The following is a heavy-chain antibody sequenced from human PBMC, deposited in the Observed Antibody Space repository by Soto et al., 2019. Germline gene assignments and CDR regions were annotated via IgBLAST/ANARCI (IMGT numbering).Heavy chain of an antibody. V-gene: IGHV1-3*01. Sequence: QVQLVQSGAEVKKPGASVKVSCKASGYTFTSYAMHWVRQAPGQRLEWMGWINAGNGNTKYSQKFQGRVTITRDTSASTAYMELSSLRSEDTAVYYCARGGDIVVAVAAPNWFDPWGQGTLVTVSS. CDR1: GYTFTSYA. CDR2: INAGNGNT. D-gene: IGHD2-15*01. J-gene: IGHJ5*02. CDR3: ARGGDIVVAVAAPNWFDP.